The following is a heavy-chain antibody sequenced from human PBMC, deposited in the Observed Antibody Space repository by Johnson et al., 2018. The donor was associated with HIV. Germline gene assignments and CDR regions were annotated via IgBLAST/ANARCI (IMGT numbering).Heavy chain of an antibody. V-gene: IGHV3-33*08. J-gene: IGHJ3*02. Sequence: QMLLVESGGGVVQPGRSLRLACVASGFTFNRYGLHWVRQAPGKGLEWVAFIRYDGSNKYYADSVKGRFTISRDNSKNTLYLHMNSLRAEDTAVYYCANLGYSSSWDYDGFDIWCQGTMVTVSS. D-gene: IGHD6-13*01. CDR3: ANLGYSSSWDYDGFDI. CDR2: IRYDGSNK. CDR1: GFTFNRYG.